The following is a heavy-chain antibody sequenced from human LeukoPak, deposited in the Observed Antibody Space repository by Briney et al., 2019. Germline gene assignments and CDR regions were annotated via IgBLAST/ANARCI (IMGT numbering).Heavy chain of an antibody. CDR2: ISSSSSYI. J-gene: IGHJ5*02. CDR1: GFTFSSYS. Sequence: GGSLRLSCAASGFTFSSYSMNWVRQAPGKGLEWVSSISSSSSYIYYADSVKGRFTISRDNAKNSLYLQMNSLRAEDTAVYYCAREAGIAAAYNWFDPWGQGTLVTVSS. D-gene: IGHD6-13*01. CDR3: AREAGIAAAYNWFDP. V-gene: IGHV3-21*01.